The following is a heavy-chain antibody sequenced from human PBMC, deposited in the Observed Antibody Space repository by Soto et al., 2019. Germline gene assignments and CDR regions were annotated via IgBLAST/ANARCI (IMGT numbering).Heavy chain of an antibody. V-gene: IGHV1-2*02. CDR1: GYTFTGYY. J-gene: IGHJ5*02. D-gene: IGHD6-13*01. Sequence: ASVKVSCKASGYTFTGYYMHWVRQAPGQGLEWMGWINPNSGGTNYAQKFQGRVTMTRDTSISTAYMELSRLISDDTAVYYCDRARIAAAGPTNWFDPWGQGTMGTASS. CDR3: DRARIAAAGPTNWFDP. CDR2: INPNSGGT.